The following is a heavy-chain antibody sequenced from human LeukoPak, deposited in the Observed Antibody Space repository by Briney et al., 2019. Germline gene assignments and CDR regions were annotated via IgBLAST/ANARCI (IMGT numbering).Heavy chain of an antibody. D-gene: IGHD6-13*01. CDR2: IKYDGDEE. V-gene: IGHV3-7*01. Sequence: TGGSLRLSCVASGFIFSDYWMSWMRQAPGKGLEWVANIKYDGDEEYYVDSVKGRFTISRDNAKNSLYLQLNSLRVEDTAVYYCKSGGAAPGSFDNRGQGTLVTVSP. CDR3: KSGGAAPGSFDN. CDR1: GFIFSDYW. J-gene: IGHJ4*02.